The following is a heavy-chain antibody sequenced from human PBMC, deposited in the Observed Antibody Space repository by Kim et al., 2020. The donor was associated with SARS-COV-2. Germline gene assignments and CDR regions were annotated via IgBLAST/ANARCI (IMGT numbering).Heavy chain of an antibody. J-gene: IGHJ6*02. CDR1: GGSISSYY. CDR2: IYYSGST. V-gene: IGHV4-59*01. Sequence: SETLSLTCTVSGGSISSYYWSWIRQPPGKGLEWIGYIYYSGSTNYNPSLKSRVTISVDTSKNQFSLKLSSVTAADTAVYYCARDRRRNYGMDVWGQGTTVTVSS. CDR3: ARDRRRNYGMDV.